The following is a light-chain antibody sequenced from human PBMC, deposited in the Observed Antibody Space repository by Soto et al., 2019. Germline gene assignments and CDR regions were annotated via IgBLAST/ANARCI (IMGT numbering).Light chain of an antibody. V-gene: IGLV2-14*03. CDR3: ISYRSSRAPTWV. J-gene: IGLJ3*02. CDR1: SSDVSGYTS. CDR2: DVI. Sequence: QSALTQPASVSGSPGQSITISCTGTSSDVSGYTSVSWYQQHPGQAPKLLIYDVIDRPSGVSHRFSGSRSGHTASLTISGLQAEDEAAYHCISYRSSRAPTWVFGGGTKLTVL.